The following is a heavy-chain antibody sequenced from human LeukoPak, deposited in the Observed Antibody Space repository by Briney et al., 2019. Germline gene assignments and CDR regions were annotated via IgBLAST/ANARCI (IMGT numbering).Heavy chain of an antibody. Sequence: PGGSLRLSCAASGFTFSSYSMNWVRQAPGKGLEWVSSISSSSSYIYYAGSVKGRFTISRDNAKNSLYLQMNSLRAEDTAVYYCARDPPIAAAGTYWGQGTLVTVSS. D-gene: IGHD6-13*01. CDR3: ARDPPIAAAGTY. J-gene: IGHJ4*02. CDR1: GFTFSSYS. CDR2: ISSSSSYI. V-gene: IGHV3-21*01.